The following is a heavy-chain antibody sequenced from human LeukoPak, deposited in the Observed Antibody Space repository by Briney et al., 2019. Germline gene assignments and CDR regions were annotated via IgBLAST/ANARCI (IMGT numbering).Heavy chain of an antibody. CDR2: IYYSGST. V-gene: IGHV4-59*01. J-gene: IGHJ4*02. CDR1: GGSISSYY. Sequence: SETLSLTCTVSGGSISSYYWSWIRQPPGKGLEWIGYIYYSGSTNYNPSLKSRVTISVDKSKNQFSLKLSSVTAADTAVYYCARGTTVTLFDYWGQGTLVTVSS. CDR3: ARGTTVTLFDY. D-gene: IGHD4-11*01.